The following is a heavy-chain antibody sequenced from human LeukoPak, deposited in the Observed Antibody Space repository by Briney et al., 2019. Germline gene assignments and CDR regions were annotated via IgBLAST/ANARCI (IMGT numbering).Heavy chain of an antibody. CDR2: IYTSGST. Sequence: PSETLSLTCTVSGGSISRYYWCWIRQPDRKGLELIGRIYTSGSTNYNPYLKSRVTMSVDASKNQFSLKLSSVTAADTAVYYCAREDLATMIVVVTEYDFCYWVQRTLVTVSS. CDR3: AREDLATMIVVVTEYDFCY. J-gene: IGHJ4*02. D-gene: IGHD3-22*01. CDR1: GGSISRYY. V-gene: IGHV4-4*07.